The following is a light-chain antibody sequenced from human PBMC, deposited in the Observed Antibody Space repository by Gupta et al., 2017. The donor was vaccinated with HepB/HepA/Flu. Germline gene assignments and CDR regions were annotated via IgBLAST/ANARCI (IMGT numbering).Light chain of an antibody. CDR1: QNMMKY. J-gene: IGKJ1*01. V-gene: IGKV1-39*01. CDR3: KQRDRNPSSWT. Sequence: IQMTQSPSSLSASVGYRFTIPCRASQNMMKYLNWYQQKPGKAPKRLIYAASSLQRGVTSRCSGSGDGTDFTLTISSRQPEDFAPYYCKQRDRNPSSWTFGQGTKVEIK. CDR2: AAS.